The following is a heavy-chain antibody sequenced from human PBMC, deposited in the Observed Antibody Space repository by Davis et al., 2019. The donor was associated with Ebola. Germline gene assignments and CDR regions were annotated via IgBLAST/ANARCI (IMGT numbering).Heavy chain of an antibody. J-gene: IGHJ4*02. V-gene: IGHV4-34*01. D-gene: IGHD2-2*01. CDR2: IYYSGST. CDR1: GGSFSGYY. Sequence: SETLSLTCAVYGGSFSGYYWSWIRQHPGKGLEWIGYIYYSGSTNYNPSLKSRVTISVDTSKNQFSLKLSSVTAADTAVYYCARVRKYQLLSLDYWGQGTLVTVSS. CDR3: ARVRKYQLLSLDY.